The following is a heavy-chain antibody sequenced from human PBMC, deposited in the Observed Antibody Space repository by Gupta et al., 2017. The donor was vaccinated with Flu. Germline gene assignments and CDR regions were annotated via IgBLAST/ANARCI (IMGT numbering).Heavy chain of an antibody. CDR2: IRNKPYGEAT. CDR3: TRATVPASPYDS. D-gene: IGHD2-2*01. Sequence: EVQLVESGGRLVQPGRSLRLSCTASGFTVGDYTMGWVRQPPGKGLEWVGLIRNKPYGEATEYAASVKGRFTISRDDSKITAYLQMNSLKTEDTAVYYCTRATVPASPYDSWGQGTLVTVSS. CDR1: GFTVGDYT. V-gene: IGHV3-49*04. J-gene: IGHJ4*02.